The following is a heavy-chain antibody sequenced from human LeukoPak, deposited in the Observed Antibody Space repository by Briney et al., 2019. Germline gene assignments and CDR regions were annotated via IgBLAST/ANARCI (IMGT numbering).Heavy chain of an antibody. CDR3: ARGCSSTSCRLAHLPLDY. J-gene: IGHJ4*02. Sequence: GESLRLSCAASGFTFSSYWMHWVRQAPGKGLVWVSRINSDGSSTSYADSVKGRFTISRDNAKNTLYLQMNSLRAEDTAVYYCARGCSSTSCRLAHLPLDYWGQGTLVTVSS. CDR2: INSDGSST. V-gene: IGHV3-74*01. D-gene: IGHD2-2*01. CDR1: GFTFSSYW.